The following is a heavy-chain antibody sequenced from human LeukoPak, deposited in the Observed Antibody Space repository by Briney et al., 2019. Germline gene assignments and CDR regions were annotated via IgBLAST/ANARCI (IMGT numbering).Heavy chain of an antibody. CDR2: ISSSSSTI. J-gene: IGHJ6*03. CDR1: GFTFSDSY. Sequence: PGGSLRLSCAASGFTFSDSYMTWIRQAPGKGLEWVSYISSSSSTIYYADSVKGRFTISRDNAKNSLYLQMNSLRAEDTAVYYCARGAPNAYYYYYMDVWGKGTTVTVSS. V-gene: IGHV3-11*04. D-gene: IGHD4/OR15-4a*01. CDR3: ARGAPNAYYYYYMDV.